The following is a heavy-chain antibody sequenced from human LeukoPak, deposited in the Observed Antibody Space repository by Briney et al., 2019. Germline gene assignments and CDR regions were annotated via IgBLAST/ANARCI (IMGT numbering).Heavy chain of an antibody. CDR2: INPNSGGT. CDR1: GYTFTGYY. D-gene: IGHD1-1*01. CDR3: ARDSHRGYAFDI. Sequence: ASVKVSCKASGYTFTGYYMHWVRQAPGQGLEGMGWINPNSGGTNYAQKFQGRVTMTRDTSISTAYMELSRLRSDDTAVYYRARDSHRGYAFDIWGQGTMVTVSS. J-gene: IGHJ3*02. V-gene: IGHV1-2*02.